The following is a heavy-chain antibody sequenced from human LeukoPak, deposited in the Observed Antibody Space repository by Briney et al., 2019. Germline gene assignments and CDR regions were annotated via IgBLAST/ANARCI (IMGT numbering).Heavy chain of an antibody. D-gene: IGHD2-2*01. CDR1: GGSITSRGYY. CDR2: VYYSGST. Sequence: PSETLSLTCTVSGGSITSRGYYWGWIRQPPGTGLEWIGSVYYSGSTYYNRSLKSRVTISLDTSTNRFSLKLSSVTAADTAVYYWTIASSHYFSSTSCSNWFDPWGQGTLVTVSS. CDR3: TIASSHYFSSTSCSNWFDP. V-gene: IGHV4-39*03. J-gene: IGHJ5*02.